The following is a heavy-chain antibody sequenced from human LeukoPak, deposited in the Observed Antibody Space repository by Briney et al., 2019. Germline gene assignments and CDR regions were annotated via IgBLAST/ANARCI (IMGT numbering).Heavy chain of an antibody. CDR2: ISWNSGSI. V-gene: IGHV3-9*01. CDR3: AKDGYYGSGSYHYYMDV. J-gene: IGHJ6*03. Sequence: GRSLRLSCAASGFTFDDYAMHWVRQAPGKGLEWVSGISWNSGSIGYADSVKGRFTISRDNAKNSLYLQMNSLRAEDTALYYCAKDGYYGSGSYHYYMDVWGKGTTVTISS. D-gene: IGHD3-10*01. CDR1: GFTFDDYA.